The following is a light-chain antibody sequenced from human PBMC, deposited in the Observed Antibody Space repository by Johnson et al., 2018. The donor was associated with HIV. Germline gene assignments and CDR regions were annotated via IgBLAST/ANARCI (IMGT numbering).Light chain of an antibody. Sequence: QSVLTQPPSVSAAPGQKVTISCSGSSSNIGNNYVSWYQQLPGTAPKLLIYDNNKRPSGIPDRFSGSKFGTSATLGITGLQTGDEADYYCGTWDSSLGAYVLGTETKVTVL. CDR3: GTWDSSLGAYV. V-gene: IGLV1-51*01. J-gene: IGLJ1*01. CDR2: DNN. CDR1: SSNIGNNY.